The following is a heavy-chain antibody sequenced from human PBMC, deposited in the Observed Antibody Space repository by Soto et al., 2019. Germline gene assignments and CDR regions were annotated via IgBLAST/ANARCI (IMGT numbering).Heavy chain of an antibody. D-gene: IGHD6-19*01. CDR1: GFTFSSYA. CDR2: ISYDGSNK. V-gene: IGHV3-30-3*01. J-gene: IGHJ4*02. CDR3: ARDSTVDGNPPGY. Sequence: QVQLVESGGGVVQPGRSLRLSCAASGFTFSSYAMHWVRQAPGKGLEWVAVISYDGSNKYYADSVKVRFTICRDNSKNAWYLQMNSLSAEDTAVYYCARDSTVDGNPPGYWGQGTLVTVS.